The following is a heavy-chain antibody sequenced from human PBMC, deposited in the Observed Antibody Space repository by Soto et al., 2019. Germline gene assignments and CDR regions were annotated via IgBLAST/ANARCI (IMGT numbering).Heavy chain of an antibody. Sequence: ASVKVSCKACGYTFTGYCMHWVRQAPGQGLEWMGWINPNSGGTNYAQKFQGRVTMTRDTSIITAYMELSRLRSDDTAVYYCTRVRTRIGVRSSDYWGPAPLGTIFS. D-gene: IGHD3-3*01. CDR3: TRVRTRIGVRSSDY. CDR2: INPNSGGT. CDR1: GYTFTGYC. V-gene: IGHV1-2*02. J-gene: IGHJ4*02.